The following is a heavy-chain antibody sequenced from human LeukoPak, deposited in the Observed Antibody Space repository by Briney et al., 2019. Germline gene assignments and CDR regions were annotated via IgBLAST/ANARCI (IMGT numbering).Heavy chain of an antibody. D-gene: IGHD6-6*01. J-gene: IGHJ4*02. CDR2: IIPIFGTA. V-gene: IGHV1-69*06. Sequence: SVKVSCKASGGTFSSYAISWVRQAPGQGLEWMGGIIPIFGTANYAQKFQGRVTITADKSTSTAYMELISLRSEDTAVYYCARMHSSSTPQGTIDYWGQGTLVTVSS. CDR3: ARMHSSSTPQGTIDY. CDR1: GGTFSSYA.